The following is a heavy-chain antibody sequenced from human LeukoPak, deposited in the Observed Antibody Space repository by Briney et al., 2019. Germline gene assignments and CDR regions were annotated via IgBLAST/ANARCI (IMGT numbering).Heavy chain of an antibody. CDR1: GYSFPSYW. J-gene: IGHJ4*02. D-gene: IGHD4-17*01. CDR3: GRLRRVDYGDYLYYFDY. V-gene: IGHV5-51*01. CDR2: IYPGDSDT. Sequence: GESLKISCKGSGYSFPSYWIGCVRQMPGTGLEWMGIIYPGDSDTRYSPSFQGHVTISADKSISTDYLQWSRLKASDTAMYYCGRLRRVDYGDYLYYFDYCGQRTLVTVSS.